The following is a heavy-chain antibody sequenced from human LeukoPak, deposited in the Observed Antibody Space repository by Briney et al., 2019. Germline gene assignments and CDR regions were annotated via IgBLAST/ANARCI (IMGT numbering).Heavy chain of an antibody. CDR2: ISGSGGST. J-gene: IGHJ4*02. D-gene: IGHD1-1*01. CDR1: GFTFSSYA. Sequence: PGGSLRLSCAASGFTFSSYAMSWVRQAPGKGLEWVSAISGSGGSTYYADSVKGRFTISRDNSKNTLYLQMNSLRAEDTAVYYCANRYTSMLRWLSTTGTTSGWGQGTLVTVSS. CDR3: ANRYTSMLRWLSTTGTTSG. V-gene: IGHV3-23*01.